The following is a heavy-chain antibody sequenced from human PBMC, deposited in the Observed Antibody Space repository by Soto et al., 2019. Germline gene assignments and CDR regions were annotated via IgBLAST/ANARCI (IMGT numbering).Heavy chain of an antibody. Sequence: QVHLVQSGAEVKKTGASVKVSCKGSGYAFTTYGITWVRQAPGQGLEWIGWIRAHHGNTNYAQKLQGRVTVTRDTSPSTAYMELRSLRSDDTAVYYCARGRYGDYWGQGALVTVSS. CDR1: GYAFTTYG. CDR3: ARGRYGDY. V-gene: IGHV1-18*01. CDR2: IRAHHGNT. D-gene: IGHD1-1*01. J-gene: IGHJ4*02.